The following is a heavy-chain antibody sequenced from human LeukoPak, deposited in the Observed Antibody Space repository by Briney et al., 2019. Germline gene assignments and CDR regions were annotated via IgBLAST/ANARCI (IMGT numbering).Heavy chain of an antibody. D-gene: IGHD1-1*01. J-gene: IGHJ4*02. CDR1: GFTFSNYA. V-gene: IGHV3-23*01. CDR3: ARYKLESRGWLDY. CDR2: ISNSGGTT. Sequence: GGSLRLSCAASGFTFSNYALNWVRQAPGKGLEWVSGISNSGGTTYYADSVKDRFTISRDNSKNTLYLQMNSLRAEDTAVYYCARYKLESRGWLDYRGQGTLVTVSS.